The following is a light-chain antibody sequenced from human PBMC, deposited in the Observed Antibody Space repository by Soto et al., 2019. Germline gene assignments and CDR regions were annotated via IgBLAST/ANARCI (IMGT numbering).Light chain of an antibody. CDR2: RDA. Sequence: SYELTQPLSVSVALGQTARITCGGNNIGRKSVHWYQQKPGQAPVLVIYRDANRPSGIPERFSGSNSGNTATLTISRAQAGDEADYYCQVWDSSTYVFGTGTKLTVL. CDR1: NIGRKS. J-gene: IGLJ1*01. CDR3: QVWDSSTYV. V-gene: IGLV3-9*01.